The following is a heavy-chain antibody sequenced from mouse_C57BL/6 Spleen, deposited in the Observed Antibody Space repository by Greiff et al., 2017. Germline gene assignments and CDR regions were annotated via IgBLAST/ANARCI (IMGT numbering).Heavy chain of an antibody. CDR1: GFTFSSYA. D-gene: IGHD2-1*01. J-gene: IGHJ4*01. Sequence: EVQVVESGEGLVKPGGSLKLSCAASGFTFSSYAMSWVRQTPEKRLEWVAYISSGGDYIYYADTVKGRFPISRDNARNTLYLQMSSLKSEDTAMDYCTRGGNGYYYAMDYWGQGTSVTVSS. CDR2: ISSGGDYI. CDR3: TRGGNGYYYAMDY. V-gene: IGHV5-9-1*02.